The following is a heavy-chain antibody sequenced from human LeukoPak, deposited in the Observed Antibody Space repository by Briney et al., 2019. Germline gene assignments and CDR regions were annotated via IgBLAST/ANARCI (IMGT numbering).Heavy chain of an antibody. CDR3: ASYLGGYSGQTFAYYYYGMDV. J-gene: IGHJ6*02. V-gene: IGHV1-69*13. CDR1: GGTFSSYA. D-gene: IGHD1-26*01. Sequence: ASVKVSCKASGGTFSSYAISWVRQAPGQGLEWMGGLIPIFGTANYAQKFQGRVTITADESTSTAYMELSSLRSEDTAVYYCASYLGGYSGQTFAYYYYGMDVWGQGTTVTVSS. CDR2: LIPIFGTA.